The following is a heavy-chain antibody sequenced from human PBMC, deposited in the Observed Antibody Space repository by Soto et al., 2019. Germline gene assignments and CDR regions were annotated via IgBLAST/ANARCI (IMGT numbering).Heavy chain of an antibody. CDR2: IYHSGST. J-gene: IGHJ2*01. CDR3: ARVECSSTSCYGDWYFDL. V-gene: IGHV4-4*02. D-gene: IGHD2-2*01. Sequence: SETLSLTCAVSSGSISSSNWWSWVRQPPGKGLEWIGEIYHSGSTNYNPSLKSRVTISVDKSKNQFSLKLSSVTAADTAVYYCARVECSSTSCYGDWYFDLWGRGTLVTVSS. CDR1: SGSISSSNW.